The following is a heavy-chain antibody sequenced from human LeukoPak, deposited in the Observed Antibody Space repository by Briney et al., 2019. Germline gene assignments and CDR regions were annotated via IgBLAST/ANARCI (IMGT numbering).Heavy chain of an antibody. D-gene: IGHD2-15*01. V-gene: IGHV4-39*01. CDR1: GGSISSTSYY. Sequence: SETLSLTCIVSGGSISSTSYYWGWIRQSPGKGLEWVGSIYFSGSTYYNPSLKSRVTISGDTSKNQFSLKLSSVTAADTAVYYCARLSMLGYCSGGSCSLAMDVWGKGTTVTISS. CDR3: ARLSMLGYCSGGSCSLAMDV. J-gene: IGHJ6*04. CDR2: IYFSGST.